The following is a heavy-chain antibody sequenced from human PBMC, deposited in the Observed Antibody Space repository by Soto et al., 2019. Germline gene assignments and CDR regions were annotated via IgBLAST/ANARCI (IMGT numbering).Heavy chain of an antibody. Sequence: TLSLTCTVSGGSISSGGYYWSRNRPHPGKVLEWIGYIYYSGSTYYNPSLKSGVTISVDTSKSQFSLKLGSVTAAGTAVYYCAGCITSSLLGMDVWGQGTTVTVSS. V-gene: IGHV4-31*03. D-gene: IGHD3-3*01. CDR1: GGSISSGGYY. J-gene: IGHJ6*02. CDR3: AGCITSSLLGMDV. CDR2: IYYSGST.